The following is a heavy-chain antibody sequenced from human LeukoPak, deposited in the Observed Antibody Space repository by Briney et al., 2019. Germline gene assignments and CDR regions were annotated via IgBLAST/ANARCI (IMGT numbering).Heavy chain of an antibody. CDR3: ASPPYYYDSSGSAFDI. CDR2: IIPILGIA. V-gene: IGHV1-69*04. D-gene: IGHD3-22*01. CDR1: GGTFSSYA. Sequence: SVKVSCKASGGTFSSYAISWVRQAPGQGLEWMGRIIPILGIANYAQKFQGRVTITADKSTSTAYMELSSLRSEDTAVYYCASPPYYYDSSGSAFDIWGQGTMVTVSS. J-gene: IGHJ3*02.